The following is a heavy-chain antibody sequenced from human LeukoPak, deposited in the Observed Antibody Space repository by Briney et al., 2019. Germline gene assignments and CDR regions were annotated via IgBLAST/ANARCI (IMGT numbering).Heavy chain of an antibody. CDR2: IIPIFGTA. CDR3: AATLTGDYYFDY. CDR1: GGTFSSYA. J-gene: IGHJ4*02. Sequence: SVKVSCKASGGTFSSYAISWVRQAHGQGLEWMGRIIPIFGTANYAQKFQGRVTITTDESTSTAYMELSSLRSEDTAVYYCAATLTGDYYFDYWGQGTLVTVSS. D-gene: IGHD2-21*02. V-gene: IGHV1-69*05.